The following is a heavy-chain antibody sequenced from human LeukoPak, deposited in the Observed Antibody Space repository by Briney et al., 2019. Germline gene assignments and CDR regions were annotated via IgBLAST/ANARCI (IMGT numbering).Heavy chain of an antibody. CDR1: GYTFSSYG. CDR3: AREYLPGYDFTLRDDAFDI. J-gene: IGHJ3*02. CDR2: ISAYNGYT. Sequence: ASVKVSCKASGYTFSSYGISWVRQAPGQGLEWMGWISAYNGYTNYAQKVQGRITMTTDTSTSTAYMELRSLRSDDTAVYYCAREYLPGYDFTLRDDAFDIWGQGTMVTVSS. V-gene: IGHV1-18*04. D-gene: IGHD3/OR15-3a*01.